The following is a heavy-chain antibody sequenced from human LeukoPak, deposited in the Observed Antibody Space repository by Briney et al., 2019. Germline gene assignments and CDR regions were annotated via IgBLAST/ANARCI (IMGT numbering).Heavy chain of an antibody. CDR2: IYYSGST. V-gene: IGHV4-39*01. Sequence: SETLSLTCTVSGGYISTSNYYWGWIRQPPGKGLEWIGNIYYSGSTYYNPSLKSRVSLSLDTSMNQFSLKVNSLTVADTAVYYCARHRGYKTPFGYWGQGTLVTVSS. CDR3: ARHRGYKTPFGY. CDR1: GGYISTSNYY. J-gene: IGHJ4*02. D-gene: IGHD5-24*01.